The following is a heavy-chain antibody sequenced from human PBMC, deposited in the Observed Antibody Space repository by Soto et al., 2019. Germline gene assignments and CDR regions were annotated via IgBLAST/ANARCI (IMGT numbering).Heavy chain of an antibody. CDR1: GFTFSRYG. D-gene: IGHD5-18*01. CDR2: ISYDGSNK. Sequence: PGGSLRLSCAASGFTFSRYGMHWVRQAPGKGLEWVAVISYDGSNKYYADSVRGRFTISRDNSKNTLYLQMNSLRAEDTAVYYCAKESGGYSYGQPNFDYWGQGTLVTVSS. CDR3: AKESGGYSYGQPNFDY. J-gene: IGHJ4*02. V-gene: IGHV3-30*18.